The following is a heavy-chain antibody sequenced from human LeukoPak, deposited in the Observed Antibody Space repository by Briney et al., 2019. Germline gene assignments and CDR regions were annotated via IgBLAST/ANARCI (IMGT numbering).Heavy chain of an antibody. CDR3: AKFRGSERTVIDC. Sequence: GGSLTLSCAASGFTFSRYSMHWVRQAPGKGLEYVSAISNNGGSTYYAKSVKGRFTISRDNSKNTVEVQLNSLRAEDTAVYYCAKFRGSERTVIDCWGQGTLVTVSS. D-gene: IGHD1-1*01. J-gene: IGHJ4*02. CDR1: GFTFSRYS. V-gene: IGHV3-64*01. CDR2: ISNNGGST.